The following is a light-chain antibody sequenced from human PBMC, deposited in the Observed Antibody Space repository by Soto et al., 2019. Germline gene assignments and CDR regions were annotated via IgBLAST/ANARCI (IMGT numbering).Light chain of an antibody. Sequence: QSVLTQPPSASGTPGQRVTISCSGSSSNIGSYTVNWYQQLPGTAPKLLIYSNNQRPSGVPDRFSGSKSGTSASLAISGLQSEDEADYYCQSYDSSLSGYVFGTGTKVTVL. CDR2: SNN. CDR1: SSNIGSYT. CDR3: QSYDSSLSGYV. V-gene: IGLV1-44*01. J-gene: IGLJ1*01.